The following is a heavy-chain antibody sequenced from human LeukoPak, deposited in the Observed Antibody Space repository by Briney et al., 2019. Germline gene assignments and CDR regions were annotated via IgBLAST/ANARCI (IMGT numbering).Heavy chain of an antibody. CDR3: ATEGGYSSSNY. CDR2: ISSGSSYI. V-gene: IGHV3-21*01. D-gene: IGHD6-6*01. Sequence: PGGSLRLSCAASGFTFSSYSMNWVRQAPGKGLEWVSSISSGSSYIYYADSVKGRFTISRDNAKNSLYLQMNGLRAEDTAVYYCATEGGYSSSNYWGQGTLVTVSS. CDR1: GFTFSSYS. J-gene: IGHJ4*02.